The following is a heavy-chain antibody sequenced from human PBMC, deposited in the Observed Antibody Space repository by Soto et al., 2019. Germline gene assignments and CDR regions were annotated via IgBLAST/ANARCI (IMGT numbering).Heavy chain of an antibody. D-gene: IGHD6-19*01. V-gene: IGHV1-8*01. CDR3: ARLEGVAVADTYYYYYMDV. Sequence: QVQLVQSGAEVKKPGASVKVSCKASGYTFTSYDINWVRQATGQGLEWMGWMNPNSGNTGYAQKFQGRVTMTRNTSISTAYMELSSLRSEDTAVYYCARLEGVAVADTYYYYYMDVWGKGTTVTVSS. CDR1: GYTFTSYD. CDR2: MNPNSGNT. J-gene: IGHJ6*03.